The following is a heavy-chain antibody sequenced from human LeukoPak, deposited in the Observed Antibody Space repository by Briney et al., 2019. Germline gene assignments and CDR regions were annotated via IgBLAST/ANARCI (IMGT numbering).Heavy chain of an antibody. D-gene: IGHD2-8*01. J-gene: IGHJ4*02. Sequence: PSGTPSLTCTVSGGSLSSINYRSGWVRPPPGKGLEWLGRIFYGASIYYNSSLASRVNISVDTSKNHFSLKLSSVTAADTAVYYCATMPAGSYNGSSFSSFDNWGQGTLVTVSS. CDR2: IFYGASI. CDR3: ATMPAGSYNGSSFSSFDN. V-gene: IGHV4-39*02. CDR1: GGSLSSINYR.